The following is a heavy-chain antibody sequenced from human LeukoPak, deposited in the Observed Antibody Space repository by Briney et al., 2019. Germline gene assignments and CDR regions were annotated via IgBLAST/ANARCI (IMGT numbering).Heavy chain of an antibody. CDR1: GFTFDDYG. CDR3: ARVGPSYGSGSYYNYYYYMDV. CDR2: INWNGGST. V-gene: IGHV3-20*04. Sequence: PGGSLRLSCAASGFTFDDYGMSWVRQAPGKGLEWVSGINWNGGSTGYADSVKGRFTISRDNAKNSLYLQMNSLRAGDTALYYCARVGPSYGSGSYYNYYYYMDVWGKGTTVTVSS. D-gene: IGHD3-10*01. J-gene: IGHJ6*03.